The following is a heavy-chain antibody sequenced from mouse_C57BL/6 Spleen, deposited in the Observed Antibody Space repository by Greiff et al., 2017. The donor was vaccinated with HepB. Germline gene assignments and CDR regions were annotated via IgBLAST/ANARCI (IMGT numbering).Heavy chain of an antibody. V-gene: IGHV1-42*01. CDR1: GYSFTGYY. Sequence: EVKLVESGPELVKPGASVKISCKASGYSFTGYYMNWVKQSPEKSLEWIGEINPSTGGTTYNQKFKAKATLTVDKSSSTAYMQLKSLTSEDSAVYYCATYYYGSSGFAYWGQGTLVTVSA. J-gene: IGHJ3*01. CDR2: INPSTGGT. CDR3: ATYYYGSSGFAY. D-gene: IGHD1-1*01.